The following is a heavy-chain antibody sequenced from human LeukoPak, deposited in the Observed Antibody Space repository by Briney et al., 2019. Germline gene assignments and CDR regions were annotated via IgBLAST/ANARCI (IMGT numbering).Heavy chain of an antibody. D-gene: IGHD6-13*01. CDR3: ARDGTAAGLYFDL. Sequence: PGGSLRLSYAVSGFTFSSYWMNWVRQAPAKGLDWVASIRQDGGEKSYVDSVKGRFNISRDNTKPSLYLQMSSLRAEDTAVYYCARDGTAAGLYFDLWGQGTLVTVSS. CDR2: IRQDGGEK. V-gene: IGHV3-7*01. CDR1: GFTFSSYW. J-gene: IGHJ4*01.